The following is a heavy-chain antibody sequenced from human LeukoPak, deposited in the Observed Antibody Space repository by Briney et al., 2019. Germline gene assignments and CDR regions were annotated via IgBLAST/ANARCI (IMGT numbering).Heavy chain of an antibody. Sequence: SVKVSCKASGYTFASYTMHWVRQAPGQGLEWMGRIIPILGIANYAQKFQGRVTITADKSTSTAYMELSSLRSEDTAVYYCARDSRGCALCLNDAFDIWGQGTMVTVSS. V-gene: IGHV1-69*04. J-gene: IGHJ3*02. D-gene: IGHD3-10*02. CDR2: IIPILGIA. CDR1: GYTFASYT. CDR3: ARDSRGCALCLNDAFDI.